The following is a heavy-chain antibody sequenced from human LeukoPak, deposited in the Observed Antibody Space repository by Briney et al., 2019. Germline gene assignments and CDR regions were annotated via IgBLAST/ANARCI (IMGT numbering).Heavy chain of an antibody. CDR2: IWHDGSHK. CDR1: GFSFDTYA. V-gene: IGHV3-33*01. Sequence: GGSLRLSCAASGFSFDTYAMHWARHPPGQGLEWVALIWHDGSHKFYSNSVRSQFTISRDNSKNTVYLQMNNLRPDDTAVYYCARGIFGSGSYPDFWGQGTLVTVSS. J-gene: IGHJ4*02. D-gene: IGHD3-10*01. CDR3: ARGIFGSGSYPDF.